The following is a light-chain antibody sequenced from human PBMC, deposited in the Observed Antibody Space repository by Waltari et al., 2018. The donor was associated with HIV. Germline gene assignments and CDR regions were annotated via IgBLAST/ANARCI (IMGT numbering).Light chain of an antibody. V-gene: IGLV2-11*01. Sequence: SALTQPRSVSGSPGQSVTFSCTGTSTDVGGYDYVSWYQQHPGKAPKPIIFDVNRRPSGVPDRFSGSKSGNTASLTISGLQAEDEADYYCCSYAGSYGYVFGTGAEVTVL. J-gene: IGLJ1*01. CDR3: CSYAGSYGYV. CDR2: DVN. CDR1: STDVGGYDY.